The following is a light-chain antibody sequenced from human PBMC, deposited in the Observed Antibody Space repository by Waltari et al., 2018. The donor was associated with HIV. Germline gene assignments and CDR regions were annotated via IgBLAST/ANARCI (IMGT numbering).Light chain of an antibody. J-gene: IGKJ4*01. CDR1: QSLLHSNGYNY. CDR2: LGS. Sequence: DIVMTQSPLSLSVTPGEPASISCRSSQSLLHSNGYNYLDWYLQKPGQSPQLLICLGSNRASGVPDRFSGSGSGTDFTLKISRVEAEDVGLYYCMQALQTPLTFGGGTKVEIK. CDR3: MQALQTPLT. V-gene: IGKV2-28*01.